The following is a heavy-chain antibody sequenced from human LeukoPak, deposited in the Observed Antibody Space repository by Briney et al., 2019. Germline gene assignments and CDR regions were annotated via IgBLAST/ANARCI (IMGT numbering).Heavy chain of an antibody. CDR1: GFTFSSYA. Sequence: HPGGSLRLSCAASGFTFSSYAMSWVRQAPGKGLEWVSAISGSGGSTYYADSVKGRFTISRDNSKNTLYLQMNSLRAEDTAVYYCAKALPLGDYDDYYYYGMDVWGQGTTVTVSS. D-gene: IGHD4-17*01. CDR3: AKALPLGDYDDYYYYGMDV. J-gene: IGHJ6*02. CDR2: ISGSGGST. V-gene: IGHV3-23*01.